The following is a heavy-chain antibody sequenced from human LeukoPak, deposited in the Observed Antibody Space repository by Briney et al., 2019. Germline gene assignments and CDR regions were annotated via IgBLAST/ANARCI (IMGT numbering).Heavy chain of an antibody. J-gene: IGHJ6*04. Sequence: GGSLRLPCAASGFTFTSFGMSWVRQAPGKGLEWVSTISGSGGSTYYADSVKGRFTISRDNAKNSLYLQMNSLRAEDTAVYYCAELGITMIGGVWGKGTTVTISS. CDR2: ISGSGGST. D-gene: IGHD3-10*02. CDR1: GFTFTSFG. V-gene: IGHV3-23*01. CDR3: AELGITMIGGV.